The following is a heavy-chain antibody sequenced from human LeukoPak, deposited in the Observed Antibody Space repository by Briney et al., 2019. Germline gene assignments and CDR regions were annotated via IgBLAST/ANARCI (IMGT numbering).Heavy chain of an antibody. CDR1: GDSVSSSSYY. CDR2: IYYSGST. D-gene: IGHD6-13*01. V-gene: IGHV4-61*05. Sequence: SETLSLTCTVSGDSVSSSSYYWGWIRQPPGKGLEWIGYIYYSGSTNYNPSLKSRVTISVDTSKNQFSLKLSSVTAADTAVYYCARHSSGYSSLTRRLDYWGQGTLVTVSS. CDR3: ARHSSGYSSLTRRLDY. J-gene: IGHJ4*02.